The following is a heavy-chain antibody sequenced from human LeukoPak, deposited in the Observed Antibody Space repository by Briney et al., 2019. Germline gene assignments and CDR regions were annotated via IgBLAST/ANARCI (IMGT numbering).Heavy chain of an antibody. CDR1: GFTFTSYW. CDR2: IKQDGSEK. D-gene: IGHD2-15*01. CDR3: ARGRRMARYCSGGSCYFDY. J-gene: IGHJ4*02. V-gene: IGHV3-7*03. Sequence: GGSLRLSCAASGFTFTSYWMSGVRQAPGKGLEWVANIKQDGSEKYYVDSVKGRFTISRDNAKNSLYLQMNSLRAEDTAVYYCARGRRMARYCSGGSCYFDYWGQGTLVTVSS.